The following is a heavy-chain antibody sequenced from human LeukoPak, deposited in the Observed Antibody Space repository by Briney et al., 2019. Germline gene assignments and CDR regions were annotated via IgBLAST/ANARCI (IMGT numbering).Heavy chain of an antibody. J-gene: IGHJ3*02. Sequence: SETLSLTCTVSGGSISSSSYYWGWIRQPPGEGLEWIGSIYYSGSTYYNPSLKSRVTISVDTSKNQFSLKLSSVTAADTAVYYCARPYYYDSSGPLGSFDIWGQGTMVTVSS. V-gene: IGHV4-39*01. CDR2: IYYSGST. D-gene: IGHD3-22*01. CDR1: GGSISSSSYY. CDR3: ARPYYYDSSGPLGSFDI.